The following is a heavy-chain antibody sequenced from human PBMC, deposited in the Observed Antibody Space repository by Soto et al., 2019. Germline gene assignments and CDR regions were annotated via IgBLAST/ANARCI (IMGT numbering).Heavy chain of an antibody. CDR3: AARLYYDSSPGDFDI. CDR2: ISGSGGST. J-gene: IGHJ3*02. Sequence: GWSLRLSCAASGFTFSSYAMSWVRQAPGKGLEWVSAISGSGGSTYYADSVKGRFTISRDNSKNTLYLQMNSLRAEDTAVYYCAARLYYDSSPGDFDIWGQGTMVIVSS. D-gene: IGHD3-22*01. V-gene: IGHV3-23*01. CDR1: GFTFSSYA.